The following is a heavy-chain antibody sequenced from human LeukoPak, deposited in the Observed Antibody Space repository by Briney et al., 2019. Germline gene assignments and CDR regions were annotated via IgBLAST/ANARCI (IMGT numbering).Heavy chain of an antibody. CDR1: GFTFSSYG. D-gene: IGHD2-2*01. V-gene: IGHV3-30*02. CDR2: IRYDGTNK. J-gene: IGHJ4*02. Sequence: GGSLRLSCAASGFTFSSYGMHWVRQAPGKGLEWVTFIRYDGTNKYYADSVRGRFTISRDNSKNTLYLQMNSLRAEDTAVYYCQKEFCSSTNCYGYFDYWGQGTLVTVSS. CDR3: QKEFCSSTNCYGYFDY.